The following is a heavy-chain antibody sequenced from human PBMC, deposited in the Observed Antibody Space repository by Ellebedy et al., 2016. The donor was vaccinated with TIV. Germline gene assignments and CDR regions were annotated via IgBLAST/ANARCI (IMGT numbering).Heavy chain of an antibody. D-gene: IGHD4-17*01. CDR1: GGSISDSY. Sequence: SETLSLXXTVSGGSISDSYWSWIRQPAGKGLEWIGRIYTTMSTNYNPSLKSRVTMSVDTSKSQFSLKLSSVTAADTAVYYCARAWGYGDYGVDVWGQGTTVTVSS. CDR3: ARAWGYGDYGVDV. J-gene: IGHJ6*02. CDR2: IYTTMST. V-gene: IGHV4-4*07.